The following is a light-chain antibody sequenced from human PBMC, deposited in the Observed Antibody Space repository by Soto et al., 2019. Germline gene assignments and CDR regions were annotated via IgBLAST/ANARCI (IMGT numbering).Light chain of an antibody. V-gene: IGLV1-47*01. CDR3: AAWDDSLSSFYV. CDR2: RDN. CDR1: SSNIGSNY. J-gene: IGLJ1*01. Sequence: QSVLTQPPSASGTPGQRVTISCSGSSSNIGSNYVFWYQQLPGTAPKLLMHRDNHRPSGVPDRFSGSRSGTSASLAISGLRSEDEADYYCAAWDDSLSSFYVFGTGTKVTVL.